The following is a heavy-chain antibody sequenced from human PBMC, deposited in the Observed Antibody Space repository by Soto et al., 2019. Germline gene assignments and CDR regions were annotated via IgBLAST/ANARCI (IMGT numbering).Heavy chain of an antibody. V-gene: IGHV1-69*01. CDR1: GGLFSSFA. CDR2: IIPVFGTT. D-gene: IGHD3-16*01. J-gene: IGHJ4*02. CDR3: ARGWGPYVWFNEF. Sequence: QGQLVQSGPEVKKPGSSVKVSCKDSGGLFSSFAISWVRQAPGQGLEWLGGIIPVFGTTNYAEKFQGRVTITADESTNTAYMDLSSLTSGDTAVYYCARGWGPYVWFNEFWGQGTPVTVSS.